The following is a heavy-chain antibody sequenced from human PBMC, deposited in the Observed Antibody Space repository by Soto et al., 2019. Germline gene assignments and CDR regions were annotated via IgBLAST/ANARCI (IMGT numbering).Heavy chain of an antibody. CDR2: ISFDGSNK. CDR1: GFTFRSHS. V-gene: IGHV3-30*04. Sequence: QVHLVESGGGVVQPGRSLRLSCSVSGFTFRSHSMHWVRQAPGKGLEWLAVISFDGSNKYYADSVKGRFTVSRDNSKNTLYLHMNSLRDEDTALYYSARCGFEWELRSFDYWGQGTLVTVSS. D-gene: IGHD1-26*01. J-gene: IGHJ4*02. CDR3: ARCGFEWELRSFDY.